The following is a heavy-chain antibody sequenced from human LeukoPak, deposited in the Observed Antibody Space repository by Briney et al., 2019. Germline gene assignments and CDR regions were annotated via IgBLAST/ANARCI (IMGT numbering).Heavy chain of an antibody. Sequence: PGGSLRLSCAASGFTFHSFAMSWVRQAPGKGLVWVSAISGSGGSTYYADSVKGRFTISRDNSKNTLYLQMNSLRAEDTAVYYCAKDGNPAYCGGDCYSEDAFDIWGQGTMVTVSS. J-gene: IGHJ3*02. CDR1: GFTFHSFA. D-gene: IGHD2-21*02. V-gene: IGHV3-23*01. CDR3: AKDGNPAYCGGDCYSEDAFDI. CDR2: ISGSGGST.